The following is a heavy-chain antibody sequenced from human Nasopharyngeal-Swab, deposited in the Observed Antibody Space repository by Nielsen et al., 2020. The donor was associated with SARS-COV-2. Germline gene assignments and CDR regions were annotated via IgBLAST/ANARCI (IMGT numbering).Heavy chain of an antibody. V-gene: IGHV3-33*01. CDR2: IYSDGATK. D-gene: IGHD5-18*01. Sequence: GESLKISCAASGFTFSNYVIQWVRQAPGKGLEWVAVIYSDGATKYYGDSVKGRFTISRDNSKNTLFLQMNSLRVEDMAVYYCARGLRAGYTYGLGYFDLWGRGTLVTVSS. J-gene: IGHJ2*01. CDR3: ARGLRAGYTYGLGYFDL. CDR1: GFTFSNYV.